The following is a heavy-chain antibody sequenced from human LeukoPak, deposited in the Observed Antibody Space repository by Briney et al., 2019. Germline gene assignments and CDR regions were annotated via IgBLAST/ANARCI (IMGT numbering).Heavy chain of an antibody. CDR3: ARLMVTAGERLYYAFDI. V-gene: IGHV4-59*08. J-gene: IGHJ3*02. CDR1: GGSISTYY. D-gene: IGHD2-8*01. CDR2: IDYSGST. Sequence: PSETLSLTCTVSGGSISTYYWSWVRQPPGRGLQWIGYIDYSGSTNYNPSLNSRVTISVDMSKNQFSLKLSSVTAADTAVYYCARLMVTAGERLYYAFDIWGQGTMVTVSS.